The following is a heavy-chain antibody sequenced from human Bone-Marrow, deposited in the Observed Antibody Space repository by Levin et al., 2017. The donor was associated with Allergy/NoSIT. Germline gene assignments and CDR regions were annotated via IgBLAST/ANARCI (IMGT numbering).Heavy chain of an antibody. CDR2: ISYDGSNK. V-gene: IGHV3-30*18. J-gene: IGHJ6*02. CDR3: AKGAQPVYYYYGMDV. CDR1: GFTFSSYG. D-gene: IGHD2-2*01. Sequence: GGSLRLSCAASGFTFSSYGMHWVRQAPGKGLEWVAVISYDGSNKYYADSVKGRFTISRDNSKNTLYLQMNSLRAEDTAVYYCAKGAQPVYYYYGMDVWGQGTTVTVSS.